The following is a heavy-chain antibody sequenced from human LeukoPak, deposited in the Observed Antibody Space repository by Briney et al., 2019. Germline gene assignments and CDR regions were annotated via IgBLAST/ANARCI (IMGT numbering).Heavy chain of an antibody. Sequence: ASVKVSCKASGYIFTSNAMNWVRQAPGQGLEWMGYINTNTGNPTYAQGFTGRFVFSLDTSVSTAYLQISFLKADDTAVYYCVRDRGDWGFDYWGQGTLVTVSS. J-gene: IGHJ4*02. D-gene: IGHD3/OR15-3a*01. CDR3: VRDRGDWGFDY. V-gene: IGHV7-4-1*02. CDR2: INTNTGNP. CDR1: GYIFTSNA.